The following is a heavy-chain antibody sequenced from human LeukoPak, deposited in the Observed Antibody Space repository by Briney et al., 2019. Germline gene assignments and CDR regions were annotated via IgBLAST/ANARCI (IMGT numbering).Heavy chain of an antibody. V-gene: IGHV1-46*01. J-gene: IGHJ4*02. CDR1: GYTFTSYY. Sequence: ASVKVSCKASGYTFTSYYMHWVRQAPGQGLEWMGIINPSGGSTSYAQKFQGRVTMTRDTSTSTVYMELSSLGSEDTAVYYCARDSYRFTSFDYWGQGTLVTVSS. CDR2: INPSGGST. CDR3: ARDSYRFTSFDY. D-gene: IGHD1-14*01.